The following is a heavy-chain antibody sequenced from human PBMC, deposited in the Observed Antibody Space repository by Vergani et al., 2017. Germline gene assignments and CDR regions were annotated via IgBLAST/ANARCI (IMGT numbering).Heavy chain of an antibody. Sequence: EVQLLESGGGLVQPGGSLRLSCAASGFTFSSYAMSWVRQAPGKGLEWVSAISGSGGSTYYADSVKGRFTISRDNSKNTLYLQMNSLRAEDTAVYYCTARTCSSTSCPRDYWGQGTLVTVSS. CDR2: ISGSGGST. V-gene: IGHV3-23*01. CDR3: TARTCSSTSCPRDY. D-gene: IGHD2-2*01. J-gene: IGHJ4*02. CDR1: GFTFSSYA.